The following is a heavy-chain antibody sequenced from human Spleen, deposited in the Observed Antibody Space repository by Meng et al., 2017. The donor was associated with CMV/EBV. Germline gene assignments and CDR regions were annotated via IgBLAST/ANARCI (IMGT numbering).Heavy chain of an antibody. V-gene: IGHV4-59*01. J-gene: IGHJ4*02. CDR3: VRGMFGRGYFDR. CDR1: GASMSGYY. Sequence: GSLRLSCAVSGASMSGYYWSWIRLPPGKGLEWIGYIYYTGDTNYNPSLKSRVTISVDTSNNQFSLKMTSVTTADTAVYYCVRGMFGRGYFDRWGQGTLVTVSS. D-gene: IGHD3-10*02. CDR2: IYYTGDT.